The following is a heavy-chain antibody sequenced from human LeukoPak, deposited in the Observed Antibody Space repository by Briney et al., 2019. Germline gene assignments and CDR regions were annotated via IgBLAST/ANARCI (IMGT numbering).Heavy chain of an antibody. CDR3: AKAPVTTCRGAFCYPFDY. Sequence: GSLRLSCAASGFPLNSYAMSWVRQAPGKGLEWVSAISDTGNTYYADSVKGRFTISRDSSKNTLFLQMNRLRPEDAAVYYCAKAPVTTCRGAFCYPFDYWGLGTLVTVSS. D-gene: IGHD2-15*01. V-gene: IGHV3-23*01. J-gene: IGHJ4*02. CDR1: GFPLNSYA. CDR2: ISDTGNT.